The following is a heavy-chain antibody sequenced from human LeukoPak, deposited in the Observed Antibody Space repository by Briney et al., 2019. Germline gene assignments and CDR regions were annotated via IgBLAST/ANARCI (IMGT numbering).Heavy chain of an antibody. CDR2: ISSSSSYI. Sequence: SGGSLRLSCAASGFTFSSYSMNWVRQAPGKGLEWVSCISSSSSYIYYADSVKGRFTISRDNAKNSLYLQMNSLRVEDTAVYYCARAHNWKYGTFDYWGQGTLVTVSS. J-gene: IGHJ4*02. D-gene: IGHD1-7*01. CDR3: ARAHNWKYGTFDY. CDR1: GFTFSSYS. V-gene: IGHV3-21*01.